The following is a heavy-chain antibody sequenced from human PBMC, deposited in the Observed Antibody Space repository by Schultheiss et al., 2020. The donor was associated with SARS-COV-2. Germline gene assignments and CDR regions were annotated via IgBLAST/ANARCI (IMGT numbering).Heavy chain of an antibody. CDR1: GASFSSYY. CDR2: INHSGGT. V-gene: IGHV4-34*01. Sequence: SETLSLTCAVYGASFSSYYWSWIRQPPGKGLEWIGEINHSGGTNYNSSLKSRVTISVATSKNQFSLKLSSVTAADTAVYYCARGRITMVQGVITGFDYWGQGTLGTVSS. D-gene: IGHD3-10*01. J-gene: IGHJ4*02. CDR3: ARGRITMVQGVITGFDY.